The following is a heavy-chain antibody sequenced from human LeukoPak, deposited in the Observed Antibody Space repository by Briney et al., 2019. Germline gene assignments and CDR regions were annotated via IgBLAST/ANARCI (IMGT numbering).Heavy chain of an antibody. CDR1: GGSISSYY. V-gene: IGHV4-59*01. CDR3: ATSYYGSGTYYNWFDP. Sequence: SETLSLTCTVSGGSISSYYWSWIRQPPGKGLEWIGYIYYSGSTNYNPSLKSRVTISVDTSKNQFSLRLSSVTAADTAVYYCATSYYGSGTYYNWFDPWGQGTLVTVSS. J-gene: IGHJ5*02. CDR2: IYYSGST. D-gene: IGHD3-10*01.